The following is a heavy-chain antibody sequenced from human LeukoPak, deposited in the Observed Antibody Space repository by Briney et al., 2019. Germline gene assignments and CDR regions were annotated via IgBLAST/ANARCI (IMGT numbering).Heavy chain of an antibody. CDR2: ISWISGSL. V-gene: IGHV3-9*01. Sequence: GRSPGLSFAASGFTLDEYAMHWVRPAPGKGLEWVSGISWISGSLGFPGSLKGRFTISRDNAKNSLYLQMNSLRAEDTALYYCAKDFPSAYWGQGTLVTVSS. J-gene: IGHJ4*02. CDR1: GFTLDEYA. CDR3: AKDFPSAY.